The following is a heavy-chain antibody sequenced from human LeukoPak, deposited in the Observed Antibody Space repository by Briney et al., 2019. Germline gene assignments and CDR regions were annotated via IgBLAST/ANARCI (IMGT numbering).Heavy chain of an antibody. D-gene: IGHD6-19*01. CDR3: ARYLSSGLDY. CDR1: GGSISSYY. J-gene: IGHJ4*02. V-gene: IGHV4-59*01. Sequence: PSETLSLTCTVSGGSISSYYWSWIRQPPGKGLEWIGHIYYSGSTSYNPSLKSRVTISVDASNNQFSLKLNSVTAADTAVYNCARYLSSGLDYWGQGTLVTVSS. CDR2: IYYSGST.